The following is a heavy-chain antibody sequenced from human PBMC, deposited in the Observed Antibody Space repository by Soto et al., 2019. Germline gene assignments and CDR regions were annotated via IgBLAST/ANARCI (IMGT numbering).Heavy chain of an antibody. Sequence: EVQLVESGGGLVQPGGSLRLSCVASGFTFSSSEMYWVRQAPGKGLEWVSYIHPAGQPIFYADSVKGRFTISRDNAKNSLYLQMNSMRAEDTAGYYCARRGSSWGQGTMVTVSS. CDR2: IHPAGQPI. J-gene: IGHJ3*01. V-gene: IGHV3-48*03. CDR3: ARRGSS. D-gene: IGHD2-2*01. CDR1: GFTFSSSE.